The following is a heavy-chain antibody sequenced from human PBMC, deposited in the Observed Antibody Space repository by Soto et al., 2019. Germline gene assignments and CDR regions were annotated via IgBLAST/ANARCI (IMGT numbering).Heavy chain of an antibody. J-gene: IGHJ5*02. CDR3: ARDVRGYYDFWSGENNWFDP. V-gene: IGHV1-18*01. CDR2: ISAYNGNT. CDR1: GYTFTIYG. D-gene: IGHD3-3*01. Sequence: ASVKVSCKASGYTFTIYGISWVRQAPGQGLEWMGWISAYNGNTNYAQKLQGRVTMTTDTSTSTAYMELRSLRSDDTAVYYCARDVRGYYDFWSGENNWFDPWGQGTLVTVSS.